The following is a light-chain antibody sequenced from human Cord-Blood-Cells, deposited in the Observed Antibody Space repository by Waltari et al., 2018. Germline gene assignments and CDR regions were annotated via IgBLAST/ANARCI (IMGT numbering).Light chain of an antibody. CDR3: CSYAGSWV. CDR1: SSVAWGYDF. V-gene: IGLV2-23*01. Sequence: SALTQPASVSGSPGPSTPTSCTGTSSVAWGYDFVSWYQQHPGKAPKLMIYEGSKRPSGVSNRFSGSKSGNTASLTISGLQAEDEADYYCCSYAGSWVFGGGTKLTVL. J-gene: IGLJ3*02. CDR2: EGS.